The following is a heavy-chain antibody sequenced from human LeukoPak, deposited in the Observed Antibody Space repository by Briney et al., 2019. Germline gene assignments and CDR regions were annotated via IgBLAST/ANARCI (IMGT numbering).Heavy chain of an antibody. CDR2: ISYDGIEK. CDR1: GFTFSVYA. D-gene: IGHD2-2*02. CDR3: VRPYCSSPNCYMGYYYGLDV. Sequence: PGGSLRLSCGASGFTFSVYAIHWVRQAPGKGLEWVAVISYDGIEKSYADSVKGRFTISRDNSKNTLYLQLNSLRFEDTAIYYCVRPYCSSPNCYMGYYYGLDVWGQGTTVTVSS. V-gene: IGHV3-30-3*01. J-gene: IGHJ6*02.